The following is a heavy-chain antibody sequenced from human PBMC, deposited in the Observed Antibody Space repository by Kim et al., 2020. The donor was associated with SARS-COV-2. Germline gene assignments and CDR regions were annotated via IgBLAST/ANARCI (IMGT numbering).Heavy chain of an antibody. V-gene: IGHV4-34*01. J-gene: IGHJ2*01. CDR1: GGSFSGYY. Sequence: SETLSLTCAVYGGSFSGYYWSWIRQPPGKGLEWIGEINHSGSTNYNPSLKSRVTISVDTSKNQFSLKLSSVTAADTAVYYCAREKEGYTAPGLWGRGTL. CDR2: INHSGST. D-gene: IGHD5-18*01. CDR3: AREKEGYTAPGL.